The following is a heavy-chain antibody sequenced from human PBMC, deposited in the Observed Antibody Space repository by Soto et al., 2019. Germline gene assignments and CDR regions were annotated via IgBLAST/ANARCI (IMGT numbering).Heavy chain of an antibody. J-gene: IGHJ6*02. V-gene: IGHV3-33*01. Sequence: PGGSLRLSCAASGFTFSDYGMHWVRQAPGMGLEWVAIIYYDGSNKYYEDSVKGRFTISRDESKSTLYLQMNSLRAEDTALYFCARDQQTGYPPSFGMDVWGQGTTVTVS. CDR3: ARDQQTGYPPSFGMDV. D-gene: IGHD3-9*01. CDR2: IYYDGSNK. CDR1: GFTFSDYG.